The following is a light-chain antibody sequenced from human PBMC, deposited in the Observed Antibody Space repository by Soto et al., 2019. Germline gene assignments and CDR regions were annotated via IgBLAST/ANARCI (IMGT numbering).Light chain of an antibody. CDR2: AAS. CDR3: QQINSYPLT. V-gene: IGKV1-9*01. J-gene: IGKJ4*01. Sequence: QLTPSPSFLSASVGDRVTITCRASQGISSYLAWYQQKPGKAPKVLIYAASTLQSGVPSRFSGSGAGTAFTLTISSLQPDDFATYYCQQINSYPLTFGGGTKVDIK. CDR1: QGISSY.